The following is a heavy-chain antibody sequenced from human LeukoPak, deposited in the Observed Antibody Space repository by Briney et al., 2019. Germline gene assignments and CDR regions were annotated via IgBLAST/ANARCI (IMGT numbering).Heavy chain of an antibody. CDR3: VRRYCRSSSCTLDS. CDR2: ISSSGRTI. Sequence: GGSLRLSCAASGFTFRSYEMIWVRQAPGKGLEWVSYISSSGRTIFYADSVKGRFTVSRDNAKNSLYLQMNSLRAEDTAVYYCVRRYCRSSSCTLDSWGQGTLVTVSS. CDR1: GFTFRSYE. D-gene: IGHD2-15*01. V-gene: IGHV3-48*03. J-gene: IGHJ4*02.